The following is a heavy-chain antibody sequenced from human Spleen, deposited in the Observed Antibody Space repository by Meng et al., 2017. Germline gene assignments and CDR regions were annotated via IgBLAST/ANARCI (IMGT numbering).Heavy chain of an antibody. V-gene: IGHV4-4*02. Sequence: GLALPAGCVPPPCVVSGGSISTSSWWTWVRQPPGKGVEWIREIYHSGCTNYSPSLKNRVTISVDKSTNQVSLRLGSVTAADTDVYYCARDGSPTTSTVINDRSGFAPWGQGTLVTVSS. D-gene: IGHD4-23*01. J-gene: IGHJ5*02. CDR3: ARDGSPTTSTVINDRSGFAP. CDR2: IYHSGCT. CDR1: GGSISTSSW.